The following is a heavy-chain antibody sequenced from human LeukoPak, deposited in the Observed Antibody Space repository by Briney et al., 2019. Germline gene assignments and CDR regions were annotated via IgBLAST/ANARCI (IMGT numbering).Heavy chain of an antibody. D-gene: IGHD4-17*01. CDR2: IYHSGST. CDR1: GYSIRGDDY. Sequence: PSETLSLTCAVSGYSIRGDDYWGWIRQSPGKGLEWIGSIYHSGSTHYNPSLKSRVTISVDTCKNQFSLMLNSVTAADTAVYYCARNRSVTTTPGFDHWGQGTLVTVSS. CDR3: ARNRSVTTTPGFDH. V-gene: IGHV4-38-2*01. J-gene: IGHJ4*02.